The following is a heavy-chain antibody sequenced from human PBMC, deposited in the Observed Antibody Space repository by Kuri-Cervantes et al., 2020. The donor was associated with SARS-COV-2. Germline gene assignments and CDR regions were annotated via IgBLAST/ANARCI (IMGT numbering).Heavy chain of an antibody. V-gene: IGHV3-7*03. CDR3: ARVFCGGDCYSGFDY. CDR1: GFTFSSYW. CDR2: IKQDGSGK. J-gene: IGHJ4*02. Sequence: GGSLRLSCAASGFTFSSYWMSWVRQAPGKGLEWVANIKQDGSGKYYVDYVKGRFTISRDNAKNSLYLQMNSLRAEVTAVYYCARVFCGGDCYSGFDYWGQATLVTVSS. D-gene: IGHD2-21*02.